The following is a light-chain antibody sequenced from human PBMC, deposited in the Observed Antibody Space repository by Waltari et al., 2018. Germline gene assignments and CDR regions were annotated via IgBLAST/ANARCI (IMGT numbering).Light chain of an antibody. J-gene: IGLJ2*01. CDR1: TSNIGAPYD. V-gene: IGLV1-40*01. CDR3: QSYDRRLEVI. Sequence: QSVLTQSPSVSGAPGQRVTISCSGSTSNIGAPYDVHWYQQHPGTAPKLLIFANVHRPSGVPDRFSGSKSGTSASLAITGLQAEDEADYYCQSYDRRLEVIFGGGTKLAVL. CDR2: ANV.